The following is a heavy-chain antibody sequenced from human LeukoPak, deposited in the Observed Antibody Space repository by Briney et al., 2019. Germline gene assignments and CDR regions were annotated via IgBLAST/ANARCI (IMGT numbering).Heavy chain of an antibody. V-gene: IGHV3-30*01. D-gene: IGHD6-13*01. J-gene: IGHJ6*03. CDR3: ARDPAAEQEGYYYYYMDV. CDR2: ISYDGSNK. Sequence: GGSLRLSCAASGFTFSSYAMHWVRQAPGKGLEWVAVISYDGSNKYYADSVKGRFTISGDNSKNTLYLQMNSLRAEDTAVYYCARDPAAEQEGYYYYYMDVWGKGITVTVSS. CDR1: GFTFSSYA.